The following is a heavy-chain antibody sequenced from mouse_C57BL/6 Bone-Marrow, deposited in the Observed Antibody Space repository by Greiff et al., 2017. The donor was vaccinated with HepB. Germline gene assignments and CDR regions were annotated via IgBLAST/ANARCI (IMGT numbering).Heavy chain of an antibody. J-gene: IGHJ2*01. V-gene: IGHV7-3*01. CDR2: IRNKANGYTT. CDR3: TRAFLRNYFDY. Sequence: EVKLMESGGGLVQPGGSLSLSCAASGFTFTDYYMSWVRQPPGKALEWLGFIRNKANGYTTEYSASVKGRFTISRDNSKSILYLQMNALRAEASATLYSTRAFLRNYFDYWGQGTTLTVSS. CDR1: GFTFTDYY.